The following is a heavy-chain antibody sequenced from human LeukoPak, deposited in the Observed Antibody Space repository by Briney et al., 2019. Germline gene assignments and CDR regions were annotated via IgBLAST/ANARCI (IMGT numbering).Heavy chain of an antibody. Sequence: GGSLRLPCAASGFTLSSYSMNWVRQAPGKGLVWVSHSNSDGSITSYADSVKGRFTISRDNAKNTLYLQMNSLRAEDTAVYYCARDAVDTANAVWGQGTTVTVSS. J-gene: IGHJ6*02. D-gene: IGHD5-18*01. CDR1: GFTLSSYS. V-gene: IGHV3-74*01. CDR3: ARDAVDTANAV. CDR2: SNSDGSIT.